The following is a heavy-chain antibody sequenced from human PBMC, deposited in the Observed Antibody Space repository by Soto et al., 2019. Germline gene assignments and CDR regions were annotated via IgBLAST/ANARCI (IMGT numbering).Heavy chain of an antibody. J-gene: IGHJ4*02. CDR2: LNGGVGGT. CDR3: AREVKGVTSFDY. CDR1: GFTALSYA. D-gene: IGHD3-10*01. Sequence: QVRLIQSGPEMMQPGASVRVSCKASGFTALSYAFHWVRQAPGQGPEWLGWLNGGVGGTSYSQRFQGRVTISRGTSTNTVYLEVTSLTSEDTAVYYCAREVKGVTSFDYWGQGTLVTVSS. V-gene: IGHV1-3*01.